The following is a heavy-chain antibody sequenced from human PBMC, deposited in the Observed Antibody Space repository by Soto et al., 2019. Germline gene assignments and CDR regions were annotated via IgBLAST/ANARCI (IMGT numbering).Heavy chain of an antibody. CDR3: ARAKGYDDFWSGPFDY. D-gene: IGHD3-3*01. V-gene: IGHV3-30-3*01. CDR2: ISYDGSNK. Sequence: QVQLVESGGGVVQPGRSLRLSCAASGFTFSSYAMHWVRQAPGKGLEWVAVISYDGSNKYYADSVKGRFTISRDNSKNTLYLQMNSLRSEDTAVYYYARAKGYDDFWSGPFDYWGQGTLVTGSS. CDR1: GFTFSSYA. J-gene: IGHJ4*02.